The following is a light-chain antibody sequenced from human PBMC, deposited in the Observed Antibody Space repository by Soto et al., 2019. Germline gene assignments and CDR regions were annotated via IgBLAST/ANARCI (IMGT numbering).Light chain of an antibody. CDR2: EAS. CDR3: QQYHRYPIT. CDR1: QSINSW. J-gene: IGKJ1*01. Sequence: DIQMTQFPSTLSASVGDRVTITCRASQSINSWLAWYLQKPGKAPRLLIHEASSLQSGVPSRFSGSGSETEFTLTISGLQPDDFVTYYCQQYHRYPITFGQGTKVEVK. V-gene: IGKV1-5*03.